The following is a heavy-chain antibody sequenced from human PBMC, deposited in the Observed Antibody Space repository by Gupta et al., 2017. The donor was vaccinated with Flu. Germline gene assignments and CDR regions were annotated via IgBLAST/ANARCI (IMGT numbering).Heavy chain of an antibody. D-gene: IGHD5-12*01. Sequence: GEINHSGSTNYNPSLKSRVTISVDTSKNQFSLKLSSVTAADTAVYYCARVGWRRIVATIGYLSRGPSTPLDVWGQGTTVTVSS. CDR3: ARVGWRRIVATIGYLSRGPSTPLDV. CDR2: INHSGST. V-gene: IGHV4-34*01. J-gene: IGHJ6*02.